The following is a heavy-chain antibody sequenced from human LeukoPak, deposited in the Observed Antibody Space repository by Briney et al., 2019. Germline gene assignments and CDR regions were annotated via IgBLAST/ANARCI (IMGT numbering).Heavy chain of an antibody. CDR2: ISSSSSTI. J-gene: IGHJ4*02. D-gene: IGHD2-2*01. CDR3: ARGSPPYCSSTSCYDVDY. V-gene: IGHV3-48*01. Sequence: GGSLRLSCAASGFTFSSYSMNWVRQAPGKGLEWVSYISSSSSTIYYADSVKGRFTISRDSAKNSLYLQMNSLRAEDTAVYYCARGSPPYCSSTSCYDVDYWGQGTLVTVSS. CDR1: GFTFSSYS.